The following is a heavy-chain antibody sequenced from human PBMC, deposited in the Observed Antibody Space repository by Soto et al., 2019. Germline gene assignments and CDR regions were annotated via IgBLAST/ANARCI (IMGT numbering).Heavy chain of an antibody. CDR3: ARESPSYGKWGFFDY. D-gene: IGHD5-18*01. V-gene: IGHV1-69*06. Sequence: QVQLVQSGAEVKKPGSSVKVSCKASGGTFSSYAISWVRQAPGQGLEWMGGIIPIFGTANYAQKFQGRVTITADKSTSTAYRELSSLRSEDTAVYYCARESPSYGKWGFFDYWGQGTLVTVSS. J-gene: IGHJ4*02. CDR2: IIPIFGTA. CDR1: GGTFSSYA.